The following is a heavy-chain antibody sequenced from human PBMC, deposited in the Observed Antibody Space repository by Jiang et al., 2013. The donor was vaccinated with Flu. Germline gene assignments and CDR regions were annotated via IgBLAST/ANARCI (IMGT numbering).Heavy chain of an antibody. J-gene: IGHJ6*02. Sequence: QTLSLTCAISGDSVSSNSAAWNWIRQSPSRGLEWLGRTYYRSKWYNDYAVSVKSRITINPDTSKNQFSLQLNSVTPEDTAVYYCARDPSYYYDSSGLSGMDVWGQGTTVTVSS. V-gene: IGHV6-1*01. CDR1: GDSVSSNSAA. D-gene: IGHD3-22*01. CDR3: ARDPSYYYDSSGLSGMDV. CDR2: TYYRSKWYN.